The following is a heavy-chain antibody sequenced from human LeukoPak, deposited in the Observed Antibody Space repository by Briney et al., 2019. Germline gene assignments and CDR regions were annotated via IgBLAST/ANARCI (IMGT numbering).Heavy chain of an antibody. CDR1: GFTFSSYN. D-gene: IGHD6-13*01. J-gene: IGHJ3*02. Sequence: PGGSLRLSCAASGFTFSSYNMNWVRQAPGKGLVWVSRIKTDGSTTRYADSVKGRFTISRDDAKNTLYLQMNSLRAADTAVYYCARPAAAGASVFDIWGQGTMVTVSS. CDR2: IKTDGSTT. CDR3: ARPAAAGASVFDI. V-gene: IGHV3-74*01.